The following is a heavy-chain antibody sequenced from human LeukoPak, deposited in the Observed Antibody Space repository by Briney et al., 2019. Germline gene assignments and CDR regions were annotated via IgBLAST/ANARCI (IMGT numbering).Heavy chain of an antibody. J-gene: IGHJ4*02. CDR2: IHNSGST. D-gene: IGHD3-22*01. CDR1: GGSISSYY. V-gene: IGHV4-59*01. CDR3: AGSDYYDSGGYLDY. Sequence: SETLSLTCSVSGGSISSYYWSWIRQPPGKGLEWIGYIHNSGSTNYNPSLKSRVTISIDTSKNQFYLKLSSVTAADTAVYYCAGSDYYDSGGYLDYWGQGTLVTVSS.